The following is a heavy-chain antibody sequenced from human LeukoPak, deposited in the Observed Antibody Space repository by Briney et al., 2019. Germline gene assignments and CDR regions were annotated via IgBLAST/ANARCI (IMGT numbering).Heavy chain of an antibody. D-gene: IGHD3-22*01. J-gene: IGHJ4*02. CDR3: AKHVDSSAYTFEY. CDR1: GYSFNRYC. V-gene: IGHV5-51*01. CDR2: IYPGDSET. Sequence: PGESLKISCKGSGYSFNRYCIGWVRQMPGKGLEWMGTIYPGDSETRDSPSFQGQVTISADKSISTAYLQWSSLKASDTAMYYCAKHVDSSAYTFEYWGQGTLVTVSS.